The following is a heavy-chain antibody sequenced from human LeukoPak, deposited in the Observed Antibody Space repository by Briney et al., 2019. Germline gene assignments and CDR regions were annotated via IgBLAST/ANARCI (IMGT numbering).Heavy chain of an antibody. CDR3: ARVVVRGVTDY. J-gene: IGHJ4*01. CDR2: IYYSGST. V-gene: IGHV4-30-4*01. CDR1: GGSISRGDYY. D-gene: IGHD3-10*01. Sequence: SQTLSLTCTVSGGSISRGDYYWSWIRQPPGKGLEWIGYIYYSGSTYYNPSLKSRVTISVDTSKNQFSLELSSVTAADTAVYYCARVVVRGVTDYWGHGTLVTVSS.